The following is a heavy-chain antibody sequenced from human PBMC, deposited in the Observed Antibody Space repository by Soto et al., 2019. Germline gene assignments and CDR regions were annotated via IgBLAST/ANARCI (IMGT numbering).Heavy chain of an antibody. V-gene: IGHV1-69*13. CDR2: IIPIFGTA. J-gene: IGHJ6*02. D-gene: IGHD5-18*01. CDR1: GGTLSSNA. CDR3: ARVPPGVVGTAMVTRWDYGMDV. Sequence: GASVKVCCKDSGGTLSSNASSWVRQDKRQGLEWMGGIIPIFGTASYAQKFQGRVTITADESTSTAYMELSSLRSEDTAVYYCARVPPGVVGTAMVTRWDYGMDVWGQGTTVTVSS.